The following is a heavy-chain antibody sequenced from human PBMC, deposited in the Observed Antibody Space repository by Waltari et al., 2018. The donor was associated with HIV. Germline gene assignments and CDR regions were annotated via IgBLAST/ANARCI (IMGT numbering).Heavy chain of an antibody. D-gene: IGHD3-10*01. V-gene: IGHV1-69*12. CDR1: GDTFTNFG. CDR2: IIPVSGTP. Sequence: QVQLVQSGSEVKKPGSSVRVSCKTSGDTFTNFGISWVRQAPGQGLEWMGAIIPVSGTPTFGRKFQGRLSIIADESASTAYMELSSLKSDDTAIYFCARFKFVGRRVDHFFDYWGQGTLVTVSS. CDR3: ARFKFVGRRVDHFFDY. J-gene: IGHJ4*02.